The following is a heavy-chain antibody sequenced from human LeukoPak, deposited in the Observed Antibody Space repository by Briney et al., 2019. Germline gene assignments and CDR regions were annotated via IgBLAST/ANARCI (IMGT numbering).Heavy chain of an antibody. Sequence: GGSLRLSCAASGFNFIDYTMNWVRQAPGKGLEWVSSITSTGRYIFYADSLKGRFTISRDNAKKSLYLQMNSLRAEDMAVYYCARLRNVGGNPHPFNVWGQGTTVTVSS. CDR2: ITSTGRYI. J-gene: IGHJ3*01. CDR3: ARLRNVGGNPHPFNV. D-gene: IGHD4-23*01. V-gene: IGHV3-21*01. CDR1: GFNFIDYT.